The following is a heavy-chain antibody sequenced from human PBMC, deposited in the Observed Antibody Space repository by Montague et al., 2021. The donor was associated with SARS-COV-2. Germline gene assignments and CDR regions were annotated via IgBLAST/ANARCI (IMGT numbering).Heavy chain of an antibody. Sequence: SETLSLTCSVSGGSFSSGDSYWGWLRQPPGKGLEWIGDLHYAGSAXYKPSLRSRVTISADTSKNQFSLKLNSVTAADTAVYYCVATYNGNWYYFDYWGQGTLVTVSS. CDR2: LHYAGSA. V-gene: IGHV4-39*01. CDR1: GGSFSSGDSY. D-gene: IGHD6-13*01. CDR3: VATYNGNWYYFDY. J-gene: IGHJ4*02.